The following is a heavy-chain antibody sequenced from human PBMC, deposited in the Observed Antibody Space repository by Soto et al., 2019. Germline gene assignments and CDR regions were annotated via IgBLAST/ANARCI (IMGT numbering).Heavy chain of an antibody. D-gene: IGHD3-9*01. V-gene: IGHV1-18*01. J-gene: IGHJ6*02. CDR3: ARAGAANYDILTGYFSGCMDV. CDR2: TSASNGHT. CDR1: GSTFNNYG. Sequence: QVQLVQSGVEVRKPGASVQVSCRASGSTFNNYGINWVRQAPGQGLEWMGWTSASNGHTNYAQKFQGRVTMTTDTSASTGSMEVRSRRSGDTAVYYCARAGAANYDILTGYFSGCMDVWGQGTSVTVSS.